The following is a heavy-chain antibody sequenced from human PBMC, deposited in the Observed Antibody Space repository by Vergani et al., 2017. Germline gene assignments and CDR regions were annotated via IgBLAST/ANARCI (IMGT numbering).Heavy chain of an antibody. V-gene: IGHV1-69*02. D-gene: IGHD6-19*01. Sequence: QVQLVHSGAEVKKPGSSVKVSCKASGGTFSSYTISWVRQAPGQGIEWMGRIIPILGIANYAQKFQGRVTVTADKSTSTAYMELSSLRLEDTDVYDCASAGSHSSGYYSDAFEIGGQGTMVTVSS. CDR3: ASAGSHSSGYYSDAFEI. CDR2: IIPILGIA. J-gene: IGHJ3*02. CDR1: GGTFSSYT.